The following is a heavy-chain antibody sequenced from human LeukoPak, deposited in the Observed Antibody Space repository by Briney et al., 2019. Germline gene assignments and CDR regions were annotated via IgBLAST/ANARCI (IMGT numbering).Heavy chain of an antibody. J-gene: IGHJ4*02. CDR2: IYSGDNT. CDR3: ARVKGGNYFDY. V-gene: IGHV3-53*01. D-gene: IGHD3-16*01. Sequence: PGGSLRLSCAASGFTVSSNYMNWVRQAPGKGLEWVSIIYSGDNTYSADSVKGRFTISRDSSKNTLYLQMNSLRAEDTAVYYCARVKGGNYFDYWGQGTLVTVSS. CDR1: GFTVSSNY.